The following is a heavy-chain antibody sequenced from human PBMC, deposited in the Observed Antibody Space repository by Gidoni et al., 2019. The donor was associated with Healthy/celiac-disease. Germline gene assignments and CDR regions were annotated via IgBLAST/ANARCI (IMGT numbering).Heavy chain of an antibody. CDR1: GYTITELS. V-gene: IGHV1-24*01. J-gene: IGHJ2*01. CDR2: FDPEDGET. CDR3: ATDQSGGFGDFDL. Sequence: QVRLVQSGAAVKKPGASVKVSCKVSGYTITELSMHWVRQAPGKGREWMGGFDPEDGETIYAQKFQGRVTMTEDTSTDTAYMELSSLRSEDTAVYYCATDQSGGFGDFDLWGRGTLVTVSS. D-gene: IGHD3-16*01.